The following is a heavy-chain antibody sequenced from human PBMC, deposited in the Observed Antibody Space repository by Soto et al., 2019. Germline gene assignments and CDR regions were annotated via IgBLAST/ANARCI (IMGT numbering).Heavy chain of an antibody. D-gene: IGHD3-10*01. Sequence: ASVKVSCKASGYTFTGYFMHWVRQAPGQGLEWMGWINPYSGGADYAQSFQGRVTMTRDTSISTVYMELSRLRFDDTAVYYCARVIRGAYYNSPLDTWGQGTVVTVS. CDR3: ARVIRGAYYNSPLDT. CDR1: GYTFTGYF. CDR2: INPYSGGA. J-gene: IGHJ5*02. V-gene: IGHV1-2*02.